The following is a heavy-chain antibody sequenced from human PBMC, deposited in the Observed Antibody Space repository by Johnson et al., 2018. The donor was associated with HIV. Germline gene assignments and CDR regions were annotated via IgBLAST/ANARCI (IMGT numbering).Heavy chain of an antibody. CDR2: ISYDGSNK. CDR3: ARDLYPFGPVQAFDI. Sequence: QVQLVESGGGVVQPGRSLRLSCAASGFTFSSYGMHWVRQAPGKGLDWVAVISYDGSNKYYADSVKGRFTIARDNSKNTLYLQMKSLRAEDTAVYYCARDLYPFGPVQAFDIWGQGTMVTVSS. D-gene: IGHD3-10*01. V-gene: IGHV3-30*03. J-gene: IGHJ3*02. CDR1: GFTFSSYG.